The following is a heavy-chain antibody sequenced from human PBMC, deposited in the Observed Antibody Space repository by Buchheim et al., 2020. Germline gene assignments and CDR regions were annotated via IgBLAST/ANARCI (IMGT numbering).Heavy chain of an antibody. Sequence: QVQLVQSGAEVKKPGASVEVSCKASGYTFTSYYIHWVRQAPGQGLEWMGIINPSGDSTRYAQKFQGRVTMTRDTSTGTVYMELSSLRSEDTAVYYCARDTKNYGSGTYYNDWGQGTL. CDR3: ARDTKNYGSGTYYND. CDR1: GYTFTSYY. D-gene: IGHD3-10*01. J-gene: IGHJ4*02. CDR2: INPSGDST. V-gene: IGHV1-46*01.